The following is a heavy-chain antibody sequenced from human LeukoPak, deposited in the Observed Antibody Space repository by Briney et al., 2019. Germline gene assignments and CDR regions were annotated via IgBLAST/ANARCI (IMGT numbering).Heavy chain of an antibody. CDR1: GFTFSSYA. CDR3: AELGITMIGGV. Sequence: GGSPRLSCAASGFTFSSYAMSWVRQAPGKGLEWVSAISGSGGSTYYADSVKGRFTISRDNAKNSLYLQMNSLRAEDTAVYYCAELGITMIGGVWGKGTTVTISS. J-gene: IGHJ6*04. V-gene: IGHV3-23*01. CDR2: ISGSGGST. D-gene: IGHD3-10*02.